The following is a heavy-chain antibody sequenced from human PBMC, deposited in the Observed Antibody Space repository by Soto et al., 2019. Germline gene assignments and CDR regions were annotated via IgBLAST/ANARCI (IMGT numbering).Heavy chain of an antibody. J-gene: IGHJ6*02. CDR3: TTVKSVEWLLGPDYGMDV. V-gene: IGHV3-15*01. Sequence: GGSLRLSCAASGFTFSNAWMSWVRQAPGKGLEWVGRIKSKTDGGTTDYAAPVKGRFTISRDDSKNTLYLQMNSLKTEDTAVYYCTTVKSVEWLLGPDYGMDVWGQGTTVTVSS. CDR2: IKSKTDGGTT. D-gene: IGHD3-3*01. CDR1: GFTFSNAW.